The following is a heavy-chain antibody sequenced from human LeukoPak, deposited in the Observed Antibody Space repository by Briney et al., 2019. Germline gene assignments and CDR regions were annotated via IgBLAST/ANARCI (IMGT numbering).Heavy chain of an antibody. CDR3: ARQTGSGLFILP. Sequence: PSETLSLTCTVSGGSISSSSYYWGWIRQPPGKGLEWIGEINHSGSTNYNPSLKSRVTISVDTSKNQFSLNLSSVTAADTAVYYCARQTGSGLFILPGGQGTLVTVSS. CDR2: INHSGST. J-gene: IGHJ4*02. D-gene: IGHD3/OR15-3a*01. CDR1: GGSISSSSYY. V-gene: IGHV4-39*07.